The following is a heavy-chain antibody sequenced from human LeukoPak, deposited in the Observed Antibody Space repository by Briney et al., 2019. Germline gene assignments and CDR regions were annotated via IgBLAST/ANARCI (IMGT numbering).Heavy chain of an antibody. CDR3: AKGGEITIFGVAPAGYFDY. CDR1: GFTVSSNY. CDR2: IYSGGST. J-gene: IGHJ4*02. Sequence: GGSLRLSCAASGFTVSSNYMSWVRQAPGKGLEWVSVIYSGGSTYYADSVKGRFTISRDSSKNTLYLQTNSLRAEDTAVYYCAKGGEITIFGVAPAGYFDYWGQGTLVTVSS. V-gene: IGHV3-66*01. D-gene: IGHD3-3*01.